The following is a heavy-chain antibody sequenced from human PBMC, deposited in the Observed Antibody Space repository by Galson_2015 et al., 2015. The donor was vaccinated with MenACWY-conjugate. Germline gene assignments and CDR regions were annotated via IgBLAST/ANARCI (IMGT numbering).Heavy chain of an antibody. CDR3: ARDRLRGYGSGIFDP. CDR2: ISAYNGNT. V-gene: IGHV1-18*01. J-gene: IGHJ5*02. Sequence: SVKVSCKASGYTFTSYGISWVRQAPGQGLEWMGWISAYNGNTNYAQKLQGRVTMTTDTSTSTAYMELRSLRSDDTAVYYCARDRLRGYGSGIFDPWGQGTLVTVSS. CDR1: GYTFTSYG. D-gene: IGHD3-10*01.